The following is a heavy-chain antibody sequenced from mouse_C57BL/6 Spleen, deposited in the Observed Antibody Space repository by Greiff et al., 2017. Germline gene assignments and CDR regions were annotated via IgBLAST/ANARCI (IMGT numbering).Heavy chain of an antibody. CDR3: ARDRTGGGWYFEV. CDR2: INYDGSST. CDR1: GFTFSDYY. Sequence: EVKLMESEGGLVQPGSSMKLSCTASGFTFSDYYMAWVRQVPEKGLEWVANINYDGSSTYYLDSLKSRFIISRDNAKNILYLQMSSLKSEDTATYYCARDRTGGGWYFEVWGTETTVTVSS. J-gene: IGHJ1*03. V-gene: IGHV5-16*01. D-gene: IGHD4-1*01.